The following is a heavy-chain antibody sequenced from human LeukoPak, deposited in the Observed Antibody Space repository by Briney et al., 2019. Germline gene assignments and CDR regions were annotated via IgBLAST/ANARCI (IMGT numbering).Heavy chain of an antibody. CDR2: INPNSGGT. D-gene: IGHD2-21*01. J-gene: IGHJ6*03. CDR3: ARGGSPIFYYYIDV. Sequence: ASVKVSCKASGYTFTDYFMHWVRQAPRQGLEWMGWINPNSGGTNYAQRFQGRVTMTRDTSITTAYMELSRLRSDDTAVYYCARGGSPIFYYYIDVWGKGTTVTISS. CDR1: GYTFTDYF. V-gene: IGHV1-2*02.